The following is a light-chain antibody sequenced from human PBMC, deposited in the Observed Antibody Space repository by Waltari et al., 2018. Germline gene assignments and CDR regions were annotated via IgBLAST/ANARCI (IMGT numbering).Light chain of an antibody. CDR2: DAS. CDR3: LQYHAYPCT. CDR1: QSVSRT. J-gene: IGKJ2*02. V-gene: IGKV3-20*01. Sequence: EIVLTQSPGTLSLSPGERATLSCRASQSVSRTLAWYQQKPGQAPRLLIYDASSRATGIPDRFSGSGSGTDFSLTISRLEPEDFATYYCLQYHAYPCTFGQGTKLEMK.